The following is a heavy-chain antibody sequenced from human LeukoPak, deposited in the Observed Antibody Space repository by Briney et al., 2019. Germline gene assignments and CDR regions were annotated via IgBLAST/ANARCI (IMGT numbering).Heavy chain of an antibody. J-gene: IGHJ4*02. D-gene: IGHD1-26*01. CDR3: ARQGVGATDC. Sequence: PSETLSLTCTVSGGSISSSTYYWAWIRQSPGKGLEWIGSITYSGSTYYNPSLESRVTISVDTSKNQFSLRLISVTAVDTAVYYCARQGVGATDCWGQGTLVTVSS. V-gene: IGHV4-39*01. CDR1: GGSISSSTYY. CDR2: ITYSGST.